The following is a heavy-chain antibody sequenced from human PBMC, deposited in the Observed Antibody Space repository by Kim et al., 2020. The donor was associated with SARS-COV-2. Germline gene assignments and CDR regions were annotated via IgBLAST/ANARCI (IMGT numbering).Heavy chain of an antibody. Sequence: GGSLRLSCAASGFTFSSYAMSWVRQAPGKGLEWVSAISGSGGSTYYADSVKGRFTISRDNSKNTLYLQMNSLRAEDTAVYYCAKGNRGYDLVIGFDPWGQGTLVTVSS. CDR1: GFTFSSYA. D-gene: IGHD5-12*01. CDR3: AKGNRGYDLVIGFDP. V-gene: IGHV3-23*01. CDR2: ISGSGGST. J-gene: IGHJ5*02.